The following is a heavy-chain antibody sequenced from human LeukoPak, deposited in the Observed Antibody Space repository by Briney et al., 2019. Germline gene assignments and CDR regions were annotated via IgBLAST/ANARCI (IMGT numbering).Heavy chain of an antibody. V-gene: IGHV3-48*02. Sequence: GGSLRLSCVASGLTFSDYSMNWVRQPPGKGLEWVSYISSRGTTVFYADSVKGRFTISRENDRNSVFLQMSGLRDEDTATYYCARVPGVCSTSTCYVANADVWGKGTTVSVS. D-gene: IGHD3-16*01. CDR3: ARVPGVCSTSTCYVANADV. CDR1: GLTFSDYS. CDR2: ISSRGTTV. J-gene: IGHJ6*03.